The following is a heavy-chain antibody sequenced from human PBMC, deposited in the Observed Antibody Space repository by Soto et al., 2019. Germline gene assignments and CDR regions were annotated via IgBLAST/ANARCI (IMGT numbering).Heavy chain of an antibody. D-gene: IGHD1-26*01. V-gene: IGHV4-59*01. CDR2: IYYSGST. CDR1: GGSISSYY. CDR3: ASSEIVGATPRDYGMDV. J-gene: IGHJ6*02. Sequence: PSETLSLTCTVSGGSISSYYWSWIRQPPGKGLEWIGYIYYSGSTNYNPSLKSRVTISVDTSKNQFSLKLSSVTAADTAVCYCASSEIVGATPRDYGMDVWGQGTTVTVSS.